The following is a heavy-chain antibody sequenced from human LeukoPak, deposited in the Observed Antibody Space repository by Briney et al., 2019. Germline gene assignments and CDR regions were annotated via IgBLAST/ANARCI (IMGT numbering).Heavy chain of an antibody. D-gene: IGHD5-18*01. CDR2: ISSSSSYI. CDR1: GFTFSSYS. CDR3: AREPLRGAMVHFDY. V-gene: IGHV3-21*01. Sequence: PGGSLRLSCAASGFTFSSYSMNWVRQAPGKGLEWVSSISSSSSYIYYADSVKGRFTISRDIAKNSLYLQMNSLRAEDTAVYYCAREPLRGAMVHFDYWGQGTLVTVSS. J-gene: IGHJ4*02.